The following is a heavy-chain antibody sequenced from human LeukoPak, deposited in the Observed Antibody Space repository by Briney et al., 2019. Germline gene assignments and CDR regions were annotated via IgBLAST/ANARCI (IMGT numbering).Heavy chain of an antibody. CDR2: ISWNSGSI. V-gene: IGHV3-9*01. D-gene: IGHD2-2*01. CDR1: GFTFDDYA. CDR3: AKGRDKYQLLSKNWFDP. Sequence: PGGSLRLSCGASGFTFDDYAMHWVRQAPGKGLEWVSGISWNSGSIGYADSVKGRFTISRDNAKNSLYLQMNSLRAEDTALYYCAKGRDKYQLLSKNWFDPWGQGTLVTVSS. J-gene: IGHJ5*02.